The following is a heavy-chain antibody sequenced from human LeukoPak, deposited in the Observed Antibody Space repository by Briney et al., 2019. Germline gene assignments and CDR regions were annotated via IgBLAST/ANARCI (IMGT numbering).Heavy chain of an antibody. Sequence: GTTLTLSCAASTYTFSSYAMHWVRQAPGKGLEWVAFISYDGSSRYYEDPAKSRFTITRVDSKNTLYLQMNSLRADDTAVYYCGQWAAVRGVITPLDYWGRGTLVTVSS. CDR3: GQWAAVRGVITPLDY. CDR2: ISYDGSSR. CDR1: TYTFSSYA. V-gene: IGHV3-30*18. J-gene: IGHJ4*02. D-gene: IGHD3-10*01.